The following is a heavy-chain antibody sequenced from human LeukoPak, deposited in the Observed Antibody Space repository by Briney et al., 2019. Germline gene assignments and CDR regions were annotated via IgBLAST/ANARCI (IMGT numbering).Heavy chain of an antibody. J-gene: IGHJ4*02. D-gene: IGHD3-10*01. CDR2: INHSGST. V-gene: IGHV4-34*01. CDR1: GGSFSGYY. Sequence: SETLSLTCAVYGGSFSGYYWSWIRQPPGKGLEWIGEINHSGSTNYNPSLKSRATISVDTSKNQFSLKLSSVTAADTAVYYCARHYGSGSYYRNAYFDYWGQGTLVTVSS. CDR3: ARHYGSGSYYRNAYFDY.